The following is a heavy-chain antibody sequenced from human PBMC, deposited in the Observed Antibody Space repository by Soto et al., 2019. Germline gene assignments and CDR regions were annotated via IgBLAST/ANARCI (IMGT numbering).Heavy chain of an antibody. J-gene: IGHJ4*02. Sequence: ASVKVSCKASGGTFTSYDINWVRQATGQGLEWMGWMDPKTGNTDYGQKLQGRVTMTRNTSISTAYMELSSLTSEDTAVYYCARGRGWRDYWGQGTLVTVSS. CDR3: ARGRGWRDY. D-gene: IGHD6-19*01. V-gene: IGHV1-8*01. CDR2: MDPKTGNT. CDR1: GGTFTSYD.